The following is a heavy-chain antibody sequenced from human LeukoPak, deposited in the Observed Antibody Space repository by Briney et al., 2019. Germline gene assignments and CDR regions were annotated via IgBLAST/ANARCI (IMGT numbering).Heavy chain of an antibody. CDR2: IYSGGST. CDR3: ARDFYYYDSSFSYYFDY. Sequence: GGSLKLSCAGSGFTFSNYGMNWVRQAPGKGLEWVSVIYSGGSTYYADSVKGRFTISRDNSKNTLYLQMNSLRVEDTAVYYCARDFYYYDSSFSYYFDYWGQGTLVTVSS. D-gene: IGHD3-22*01. CDR1: GFTFSNYG. V-gene: IGHV3-66*01. J-gene: IGHJ4*02.